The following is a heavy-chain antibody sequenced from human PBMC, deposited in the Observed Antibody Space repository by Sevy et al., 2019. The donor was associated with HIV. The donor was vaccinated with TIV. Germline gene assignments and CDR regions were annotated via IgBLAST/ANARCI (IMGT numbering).Heavy chain of an antibody. CDR1: GFTFSSYA. J-gene: IGHJ4*02. Sequence: GGSLRLSYAASGFTFSSYAMSWVRQAPGKGLEWVSAISGSGGSTYYADSVKGRFTISRDNSKNTLYLQMNSLRAEDTAVYYCAKASCSSTSCYPDYWGQGTLVTVSS. V-gene: IGHV3-23*01. CDR2: ISGSGGST. D-gene: IGHD2-2*01. CDR3: AKASCSSTSCYPDY.